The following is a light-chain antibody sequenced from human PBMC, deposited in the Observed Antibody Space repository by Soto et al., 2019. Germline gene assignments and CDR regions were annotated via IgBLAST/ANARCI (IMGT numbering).Light chain of an antibody. CDR1: QSVSSSY. CDR2: GAS. CDR3: QQYGTSPPLT. J-gene: IGKJ4*01. V-gene: IGKV3-20*01. Sequence: IVLTQSPGTLSLSPWERATLSCRASQSVSSSYLAWYQQKPGQAPRLLIYGASSRATGIPDRFSGSGSATDFTLTISRLEPEDFAVYYCQQYGTSPPLTFGGGTKVDIK.